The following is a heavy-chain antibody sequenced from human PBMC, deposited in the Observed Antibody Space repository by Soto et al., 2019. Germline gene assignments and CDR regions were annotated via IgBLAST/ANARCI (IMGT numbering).Heavy chain of an antibody. CDR3: ARDSDGSSTSCYDYYGTDV. D-gene: IGHD2-2*01. J-gene: IGHJ6*02. V-gene: IGHV1-18*01. CDR2: ISAYNGNT. Sequence: ASVKVSCKASGYTFTSYGISWVRQAPGQGLEWMGWISAYNGNTNYAQKLQGRVTMTTDTSTSTAYMELRSLRSDDTAVYYCARDSDGSSTSCYDYYGTDVWGQGTTVTVSS. CDR1: GYTFTSYG.